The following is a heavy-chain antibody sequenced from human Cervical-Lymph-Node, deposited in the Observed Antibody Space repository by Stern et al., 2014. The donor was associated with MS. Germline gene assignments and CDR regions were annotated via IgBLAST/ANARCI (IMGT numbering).Heavy chain of an antibody. CDR1: GGTFSSYA. V-gene: IGHV1-69*17. CDR2: IIPIVGIP. D-gene: IGHD6-13*01. J-gene: IGHJ6*02. CDR3: ARGQQLVNGMDV. Sequence: QVQLVQSGAEVKKPGSSVKVSCKTSGGTFSSYAISWVRQAPGQGLEWMGGIIPIVGIPNYAQKFQGRVTMIADRSTSTAYMELSSLISEDTAIYYCARGQQLVNGMDVWGQGTTVTVSS.